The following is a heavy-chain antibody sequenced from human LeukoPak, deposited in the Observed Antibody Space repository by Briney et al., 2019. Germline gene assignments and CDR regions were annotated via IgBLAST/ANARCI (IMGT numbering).Heavy chain of an antibody. Sequence: GGSLRLSCAASGFTFDDYAMHWVRQAPGKGLEWVSGISWNSGSIGYADSVKGRFTISRDNAKNSLYLQMNSLRAEDTALYYCAKGTLPDYWGQGTLVTASS. CDR1: GFTFDDYA. CDR2: ISWNSGSI. V-gene: IGHV3-9*01. CDR3: AKGTLPDY. J-gene: IGHJ4*02.